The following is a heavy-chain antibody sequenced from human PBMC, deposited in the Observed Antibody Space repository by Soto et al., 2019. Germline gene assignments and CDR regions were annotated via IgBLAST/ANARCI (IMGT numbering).Heavy chain of an antibody. CDR2: INHSGST. D-gene: IGHD3-10*01. CDR3: AAGGNAFDI. V-gene: IGHV4-34*01. J-gene: IGHJ3*02. Sequence: QVQLQQWCAGLLKPSETLSLTCAVYGGSFSGYYWSWIRQPPGKGLEWIGEINHSGSTNYNLSLKSRVTISVHASKNQFSPELSSVTAADRAVYYCAAGGNAFDIWGQGTMVTVSS. CDR1: GGSFSGYY.